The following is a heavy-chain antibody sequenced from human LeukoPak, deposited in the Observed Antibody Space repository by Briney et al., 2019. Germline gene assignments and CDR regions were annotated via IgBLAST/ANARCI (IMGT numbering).Heavy chain of an antibody. CDR2: IKQDGSEK. J-gene: IGHJ4*02. V-gene: IGHV3-7*01. D-gene: IGHD3-3*01. Sequence: GGSLRLSCAASGFTFRSYWMSWVRQAPGKGLEWVANIKQDGSEKYYVDSVRGRFTISRDNTKNSLYLQMKSLRAEDTAVYHCARDFTPPMYYDFWSGSIHPGYWGQGTLVTVSS. CDR3: ARDFTPPMYYDFWSGSIHPGY. CDR1: GFTFRSYW.